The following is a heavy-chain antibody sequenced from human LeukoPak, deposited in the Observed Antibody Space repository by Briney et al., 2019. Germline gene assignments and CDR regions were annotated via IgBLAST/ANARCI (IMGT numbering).Heavy chain of an antibody. D-gene: IGHD6-6*01. CDR1: GGSISSYY. CDR3: ARGSRSSSSADFDY. J-gene: IGHJ4*02. CDR2: IYTSGST. V-gene: IGHV4-4*07. Sequence: SETLSLTCTVSGGSISSYYWSWIRRPAGKGLEWIGRIYTSGSTNYNPSLKSRVTMSVDTSKNQFSLRLTSVTAADTAVYYCARGSRSSSSADFDYWGQGTLVTVSS.